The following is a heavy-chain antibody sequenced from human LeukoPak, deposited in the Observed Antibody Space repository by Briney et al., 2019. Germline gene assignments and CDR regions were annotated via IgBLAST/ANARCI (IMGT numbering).Heavy chain of an antibody. J-gene: IGHJ6*03. V-gene: IGHV3-23*01. CDR3: AKGPIGEDDYYMDV. D-gene: IGHD3-10*01. Sequence: GGSLRLSCAASGFTLSTYAMSWVRQAPGTGLEWVSAISGSGGSTYYADSVKGRFTLSRDNSKNTLYLQMNSLRPEGTALYYFAKGPIGEDDYYMDVWGKGTPVTVSS. CDR2: ISGSGGST. CDR1: GFTLSTYA.